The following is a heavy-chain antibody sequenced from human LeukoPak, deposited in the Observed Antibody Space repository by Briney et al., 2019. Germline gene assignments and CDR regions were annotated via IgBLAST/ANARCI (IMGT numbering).Heavy chain of an antibody. J-gene: IGHJ5*02. CDR1: GFTFSSYW. V-gene: IGHV3-64*01. CDR3: ARDRHYYDSSGYYPIQYNWFDP. CDR2: ISSNGGST. D-gene: IGHD3-22*01. Sequence: PGGSLRLSCAASGFTFSSYWMSWVRQAPGKGLEYVSAISSNGGSTYYANSVKGRFTISRDNSKNTLYLQMGSLRAEDMAVYYCARDRHYYDSSGYYPIQYNWFDPWGQGTLVTVSS.